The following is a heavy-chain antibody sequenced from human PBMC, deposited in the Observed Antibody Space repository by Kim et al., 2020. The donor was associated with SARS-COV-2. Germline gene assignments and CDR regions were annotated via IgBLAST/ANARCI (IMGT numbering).Heavy chain of an antibody. CDR3: ASDYGGYVQH. CDR2: SNK. J-gene: IGHJ1*01. Sequence: SNKDDADSVKGRFTISRDKSKNTLYLQMNSLRAEDTAMYYCASDYGGYVQHWGQGTLVTVSS. V-gene: IGHV3-30*01. D-gene: IGHD4-17*01.